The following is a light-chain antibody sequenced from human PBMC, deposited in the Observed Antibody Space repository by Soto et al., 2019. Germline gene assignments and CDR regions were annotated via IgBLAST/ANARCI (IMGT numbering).Light chain of an antibody. CDR1: SSNIGAGYD. CDR2: GNN. J-gene: IGLJ2*01. V-gene: IGLV1-40*01. CDR3: QSYDTSLSGLV. Sequence: QSVLTQLPSVSGAPGQRVTISCTGSSSNIGAGYDVHWYQQFPRTAPKLLIYGNNNRSSGVPDRFSGSKSGTSASLAIAGLQAEDEGDYYCQSYDTSLSGLVFGGGTKLTVL.